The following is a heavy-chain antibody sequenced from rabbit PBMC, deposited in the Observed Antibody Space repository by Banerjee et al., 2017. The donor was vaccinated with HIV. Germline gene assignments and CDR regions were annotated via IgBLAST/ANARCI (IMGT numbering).Heavy chain of an antibody. CDR2: IYAGSSGST. J-gene: IGHJ4*01. CDR3: AREPYGSDYGNFNL. Sequence: QSLEESGGDLVKPGASLTLTCTASGFSFSSTYWICWVRQAPGKGLEWIACIYAGSSGSTYYASWAKGRFTISKTSSTTVTLQMTSLTAADTATYFCAREPYGSDYGNFNLWGQGTLVTVS. D-gene: IGHD5-1*01. V-gene: IGHV1S40*01. CDR1: GFSFSSTYW.